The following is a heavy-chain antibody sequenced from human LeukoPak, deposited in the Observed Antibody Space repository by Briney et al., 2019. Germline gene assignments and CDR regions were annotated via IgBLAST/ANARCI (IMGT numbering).Heavy chain of an antibody. V-gene: IGHV4-4*02. Sequence: SETLSLTCAVSGGSISSSNWWSWVRQPPGKGLEWIGEIYHSGSTNYNPSLKSRVTISVDKSKNQFSLKLSSVTAADTAVYYCRRVPYYYGSGSYYRKGRGFFDYGGQGTLVTVSS. CDR2: IYHSGST. J-gene: IGHJ4*02. D-gene: IGHD3-10*01. CDR3: RRVPYYYGSGSYYRKGRGFFDY. CDR1: GGSISSSNW.